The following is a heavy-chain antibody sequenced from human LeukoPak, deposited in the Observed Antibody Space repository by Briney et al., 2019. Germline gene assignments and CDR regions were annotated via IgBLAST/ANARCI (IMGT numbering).Heavy chain of an antibody. D-gene: IGHD3-16*02. CDR2: ISSSGSTI. J-gene: IGHJ6*03. Sequence: GGSLRLSCAASGFTFSSYEMNWVRQAPGKGLEWVSYISSSGSTIYYADSVKGRFTISRDNAKNSLYLQMNSLRAEDTAVYYCARDHTFGGVIAHMDVWGKGTTVTISS. CDR1: GFTFSSYE. V-gene: IGHV3-48*03. CDR3: ARDHTFGGVIAHMDV.